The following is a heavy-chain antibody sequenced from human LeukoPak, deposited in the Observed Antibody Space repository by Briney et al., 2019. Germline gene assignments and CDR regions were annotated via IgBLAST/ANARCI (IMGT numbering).Heavy chain of an antibody. V-gene: IGHV3-7*01. CDR3: AKDWKSSSWYVYYYYYYMDV. CDR1: GFTFSSYW. D-gene: IGHD6-13*01. J-gene: IGHJ6*03. Sequence: PGGSLRLSCAASGFTFSSYWMSWVRQAPGKGLEWVANIKQDGSEKYYVDSVKGRFTISRDNAKNSLYLQMNSLRAEDTAVYYCAKDWKSSSWYVYYYYYYMDVWGKGTTVTVSS. CDR2: IKQDGSEK.